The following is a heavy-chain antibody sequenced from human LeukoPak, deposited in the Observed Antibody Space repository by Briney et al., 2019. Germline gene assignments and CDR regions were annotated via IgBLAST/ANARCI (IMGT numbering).Heavy chain of an antibody. D-gene: IGHD4-23*01. CDR3: ARTLDYGGNSDPYFDY. V-gene: IGHV3-33*01. CDR1: GFTFSSYG. J-gene: IGHJ4*02. CDR2: IWYDGSNK. Sequence: GGSLGLSCAASGFTFSSYGMHWVRQAPGKGLEWVAVIWYDGSNKYYADSVKGRFTISRDNSKNTLYLQMNSLRAEDTAVYYCARTLDYGGNSDPYFDYWGQGTLVTVSS.